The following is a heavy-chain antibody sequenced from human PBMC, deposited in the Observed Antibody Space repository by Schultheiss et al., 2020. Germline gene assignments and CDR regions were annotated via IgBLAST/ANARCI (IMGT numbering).Heavy chain of an antibody. J-gene: IGHJ4*02. V-gene: IGHV6-1*01. D-gene: IGHD5-12*01. CDR2: TYYRSKWYN. CDR1: GDSVSSNSAA. Sequence: SQTLSLTCAISGDSVSSNSAAWNWIRQSPSRGLEWLGRTYYRSKWYNEYAVSVKSRININADTSKNQFSLQLNSVTPEDTAVYYCAREGGRGYSGYDPFDYWGQGSLVTVSS. CDR3: AREGGRGYSGYDPFDY.